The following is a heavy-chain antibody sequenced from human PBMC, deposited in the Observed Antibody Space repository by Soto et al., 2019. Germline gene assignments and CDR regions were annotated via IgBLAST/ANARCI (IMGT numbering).Heavy chain of an antibody. CDR2: IYQNGDT. Sequence: ASEALSLPCTVSGGPLSSGGYFLSRIRQEPGKGLEWIGYIYQNGDTSYNPSLKSRVTISADTSKTQFSLKLSSVTAADTAVYYCARGDSTVSSVFDYWGQGMLVTVSS. D-gene: IGHD4-17*01. CDR1: GGPLSSGGYF. J-gene: IGHJ4*02. CDR3: ARGDSTVSSVFDY. V-gene: IGHV4-31*03.